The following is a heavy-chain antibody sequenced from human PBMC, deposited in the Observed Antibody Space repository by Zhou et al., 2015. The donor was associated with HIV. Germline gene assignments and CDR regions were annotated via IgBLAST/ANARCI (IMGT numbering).Heavy chain of an antibody. Sequence: QVQLVQSGAEVKKPGSSVKVSCKASGGTFSTHGISWVRQAPGQGLEWMGGIIPIFGTAKYAQRFQGRVTITADRSTNTAYMELRSLTFEDTAVYYCARRSDISDYFDYWGQGTLVTVSS. CDR2: IIPIFGTA. CDR1: GGTFSTHG. J-gene: IGHJ4*02. V-gene: IGHV1-69*06. D-gene: IGHD3-3*02. CDR3: ARRSDISDYFDY.